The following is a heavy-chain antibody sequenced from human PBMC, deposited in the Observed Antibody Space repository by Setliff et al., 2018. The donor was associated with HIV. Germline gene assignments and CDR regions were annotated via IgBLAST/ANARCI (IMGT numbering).Heavy chain of an antibody. J-gene: IGHJ6*03. CDR3: AGEIAPAARLPNVGGPPPPGYYHYMDV. CDR2: IYYSGRT. V-gene: IGHV4-39*07. CDR1: RGSISSTSHY. D-gene: IGHD2-8*01. Sequence: ETLSLTCIVSRGSISSTSHYWGWVRQSPGRRLEWIGSIYYSGRTYYNPSLKSRVTMSVDTSTNQFSLDLTSVAAADTAVYFCAGEIAPAARLPNVGGPPPPGYYHYMDVWGKGTTVTVSS.